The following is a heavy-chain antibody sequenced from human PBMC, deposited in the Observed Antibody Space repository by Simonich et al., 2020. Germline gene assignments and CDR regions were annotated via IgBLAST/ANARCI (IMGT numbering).Heavy chain of an antibody. V-gene: IGHV3-21*01. CDR1: GFTFSSYS. CDR3: ARDTSYYGSGSYYFDY. CDR2: ISSSSSYK. D-gene: IGHD3-10*01. Sequence: GGGLVKPGGSLRLSCAASGFTFSSYSMNWVRQAHGKGMWWVSSISSSSSYKYYADSVKGRFTISRDNAKNSLYLQMNSLRAEDTAVYYCARDTSYYGSGSYYFDYWGQGTLVTVSS. J-gene: IGHJ4*02.